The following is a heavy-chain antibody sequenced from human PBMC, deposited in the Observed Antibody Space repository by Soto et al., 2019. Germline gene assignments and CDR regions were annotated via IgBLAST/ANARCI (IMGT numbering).Heavy chain of an antibody. Sequence: HPGGSLRLSCAASGFTFSSYGMHWVRQAPGKGLEWVAVISYDGSNKYYADSVKGRFTISRDNSKNTLYLQMNSLRAEDTAVYYCAKDWCSGGSCYFHYRGQGTLVTVSS. CDR1: GFTFSSYG. CDR3: AKDWCSGGSCYFHY. J-gene: IGHJ4*02. D-gene: IGHD2-15*01. V-gene: IGHV3-30*18. CDR2: ISYDGSNK.